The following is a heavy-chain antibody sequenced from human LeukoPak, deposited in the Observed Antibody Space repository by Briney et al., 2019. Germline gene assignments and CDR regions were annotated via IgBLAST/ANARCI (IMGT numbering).Heavy chain of an antibody. V-gene: IGHV1-69*01. CDR2: IIPIFGTA. J-gene: IGHJ5*02. CDR3: ARLTIFGVGHSNWFDP. CDR1: GGTFSIYA. D-gene: IGHD3-3*01. Sequence: GASVTVSCKASGGTFSIYAISWVRQAPGQGLEWVGGIIPIFGTANYAQKFQGRVTITADESPSTAYMELSSLRSEDTAVYYCARLTIFGVGHSNWFDPWGQGTLVTVSS.